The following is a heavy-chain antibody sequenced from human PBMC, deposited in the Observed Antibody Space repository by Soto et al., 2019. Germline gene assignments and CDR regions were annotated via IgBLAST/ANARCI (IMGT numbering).Heavy chain of an antibody. CDR2: IGESGTPT. D-gene: IGHD2-2*01. CDR3: ARYIPGVRYYGMDV. Sequence: GGPLRLSCAASGFTFSSYAMKLVRQAPGKGLEWVSLIGESGTPTYYADSVKGRFTISRDNSGNTLFLEMYSLRAEDTAVYYCARYIPGVRYYGMDVWGQGTTVTAP. V-gene: IGHV3-23*01. CDR1: GFTFSSYA. J-gene: IGHJ6*02.